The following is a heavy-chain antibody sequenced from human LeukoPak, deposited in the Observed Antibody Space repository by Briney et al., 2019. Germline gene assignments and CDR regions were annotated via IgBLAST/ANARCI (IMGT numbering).Heavy chain of an antibody. D-gene: IGHD1-7*01. CDR3: VRDGGGTTPYDC. V-gene: IGHV3-74*01. CDR2: ISPDGRNI. Sequence: GGSLRLSCAASGFTLSDYWMNWVRQVPGKGPVWVSHISPDGRNIAYADSVKGRFTISRDSAKNTLYLQMNSLTVEDTAVYYCVRDGGGTTPYDCWGQGSLVTVSS. CDR1: GFTLSDYW. J-gene: IGHJ4*02.